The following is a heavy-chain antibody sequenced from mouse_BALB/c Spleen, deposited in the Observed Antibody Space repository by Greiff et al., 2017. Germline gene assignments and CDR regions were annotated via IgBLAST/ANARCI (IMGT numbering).Heavy chain of an antibody. CDR1: GYTFTSYW. CDR3: TREEAWFAY. CDR2: IYPSDSYT. V-gene: IGHV1-69*02. J-gene: IGHJ3*01. Sequence: VQLQQPGAELVKPGASVKLSCKASGYTFTSYWMHWVKQRPGQGLEWIGNIYPSDSYTNYNQKFKDKATLTVDKSSSTAYMQLSSPTSEDSAVYYCTREEAWFAYWGQGTLVTVSA.